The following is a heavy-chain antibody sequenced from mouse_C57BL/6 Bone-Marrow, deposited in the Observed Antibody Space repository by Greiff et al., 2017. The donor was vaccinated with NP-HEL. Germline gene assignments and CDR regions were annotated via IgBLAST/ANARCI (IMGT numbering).Heavy chain of an antibody. Sequence: EVKLQESGPELVKPGASVKISCKASGYSFTDYNMNWVKQSNGKSLEWIGVINPNYGTTSYNQKFKGKATLTVDQSSSTAYMQLNSLTSEDSAVYYCARWGTTRWYFDVWGTGTTVTVSS. CDR2: INPNYGTT. CDR3: ARWGTTRWYFDV. J-gene: IGHJ1*03. D-gene: IGHD1-1*01. CDR1: GYSFTDYN. V-gene: IGHV1-39*01.